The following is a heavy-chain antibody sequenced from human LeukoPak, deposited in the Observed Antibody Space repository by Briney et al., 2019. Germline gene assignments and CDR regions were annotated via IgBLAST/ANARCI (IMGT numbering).Heavy chain of an antibody. CDR3: ARRGWFGELFPANY. CDR2: IKQDGSEK. Sequence: GGSLRLSCAASGFTFSDFWMTWARQAPGKGLEWVANIKQDGSEKYYVDSVRGRFTISRDNAKNSLYLQMNSLRAEDTAVYYCARRGWFGELFPANYWGQGTLVTVSS. CDR1: GFTFSDFW. J-gene: IGHJ4*02. D-gene: IGHD3-10*01. V-gene: IGHV3-7*01.